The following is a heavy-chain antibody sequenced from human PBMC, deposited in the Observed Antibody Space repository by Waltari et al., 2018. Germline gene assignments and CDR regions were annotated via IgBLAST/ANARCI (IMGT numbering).Heavy chain of an antibody. V-gene: IGHV3-53*02. CDR1: GLSVSSNY. J-gene: IGHJ6*02. D-gene: IGHD3-16*01. CDR2: IYAGGSS. CDR3: ARVWRNYHYYGMDV. Sequence: EVQLVETGGGLTQPGGSLRRSCAASGLSVSSNYISGVRQAPGRGLGWVSTIYAGGSSYYADSVKGRLTISRDNSKNTVYLQMNSLRVDDTAVYYCARVWRNYHYYGMDVWGQGTTVTVSS.